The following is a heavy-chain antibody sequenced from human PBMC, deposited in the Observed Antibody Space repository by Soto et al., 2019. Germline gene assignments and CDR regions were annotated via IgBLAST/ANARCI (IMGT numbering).Heavy chain of an antibody. D-gene: IGHD3-3*01. Sequence: EVQLVESGGGLVQPGGSLRLSCAASGFTFSTYWMTWVRQAPGRGLEGVAKINQDGSRKYYVDSVKGRFTISRDNAKNSPYLQMNSLRSEDAAVYYCARGAYYDFWSVFQSWFDPWGQGTLVTVSS. CDR3: ARGAYYDFWSVFQSWFDP. V-gene: IGHV3-7*01. CDR2: INQDGSRK. CDR1: GFTFSTYW. J-gene: IGHJ5*02.